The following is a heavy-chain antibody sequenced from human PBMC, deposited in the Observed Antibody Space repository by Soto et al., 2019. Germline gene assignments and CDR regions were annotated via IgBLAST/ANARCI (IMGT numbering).Heavy chain of an antibody. CDR2: IKSKTDGGTT. V-gene: IGHV3-15*01. J-gene: IGHJ4*02. D-gene: IGHD3-10*01. CDR1: GFTFSNAW. Sequence: GGSLRLSCAASGFTFSNAWMSWVRQAPGKGLEWVGRIKSKTDGGTTDYAAPVKGRFTISRDDSKNMLYLQMNSLKTEDTAVYYCTTATRITMVRGVIIANKYYFDYWGQGTLVTVSS. CDR3: TTATRITMVRGVIIANKYYFDY.